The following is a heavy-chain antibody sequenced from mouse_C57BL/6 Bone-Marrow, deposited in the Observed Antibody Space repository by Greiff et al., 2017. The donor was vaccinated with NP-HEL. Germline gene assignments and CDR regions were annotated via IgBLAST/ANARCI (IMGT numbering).Heavy chain of an antibody. J-gene: IGHJ1*03. V-gene: IGHV1-5*01. CDR3: TRSITTVVPWYFEV. Sequence: VQLKQSGTVLARPGASVKMSCKTSGYTFTSYWMHWVKQRPGQGLEWIGAIYPGNSDTSYNQKFKGKAKLTAVTSASTAYMELSSLTNEDSAVYYCTRSITTVVPWYFEVWGTGTTVTVSS. CDR2: IYPGNSDT. D-gene: IGHD1-1*01. CDR1: GYTFTSYW.